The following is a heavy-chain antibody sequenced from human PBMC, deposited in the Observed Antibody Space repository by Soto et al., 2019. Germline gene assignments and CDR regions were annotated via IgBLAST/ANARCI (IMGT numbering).Heavy chain of an antibody. D-gene: IGHD6-13*01. J-gene: IGHJ6*02. CDR2: IYYSGST. Sequence: SETLSLTCTVSGGSISSYYWSWIRQPPGKGLEWIGYIYYSGSTNYNPSLKSRVTISVDTSKNQFSLNVISVTAADTAVYYYRSSSRYSTDVWGQGTTVTVSS. V-gene: IGHV4-59*08. CDR1: GGSISSYY. CDR3: RSSSRYSTDV.